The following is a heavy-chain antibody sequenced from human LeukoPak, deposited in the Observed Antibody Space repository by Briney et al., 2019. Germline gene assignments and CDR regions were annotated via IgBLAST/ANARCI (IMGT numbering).Heavy chain of an antibody. CDR2: ISGNGGST. D-gene: IGHD3-9*01. CDR1: GFTFRTYA. Sequence: GRSLRLSCAASGFTFRTYAMSWVRQAPGKGLEWVSTISGNGGSTYYADSVRGRFTISRDNSKNTLYLQMNSLRAEDTAVFYCARDPGYAIYYFDYWGQGTLVTVSS. V-gene: IGHV3-23*01. J-gene: IGHJ4*02. CDR3: ARDPGYAIYYFDY.